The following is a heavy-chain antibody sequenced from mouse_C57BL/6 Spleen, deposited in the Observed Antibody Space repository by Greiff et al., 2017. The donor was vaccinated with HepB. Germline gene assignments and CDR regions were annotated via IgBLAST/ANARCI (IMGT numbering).Heavy chain of an antibody. CDR2: IDPSDSYT. D-gene: IGHD2-5*01. J-gene: IGHJ3*01. CDR3: ASTTNSNYPAWFAY. Sequence: QVQLQQPGAELVMPGASVKLSCKASGYTFTSYWMHWVKQRPGQGLEWIGEIDPSDSYTNYNQKFKGKSTLTVDKSSSTAYMQLSSLTSEDSAVYYCASTTNSNYPAWFAYWGQGTLVTVSA. V-gene: IGHV1-69*01. CDR1: GYTFTSYW.